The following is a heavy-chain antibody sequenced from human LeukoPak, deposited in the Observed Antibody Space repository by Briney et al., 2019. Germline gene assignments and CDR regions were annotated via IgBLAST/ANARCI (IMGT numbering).Heavy chain of an antibody. J-gene: IGHJ4*02. D-gene: IGHD4-23*01. CDR3: ARGQWVYGGNSWFDY. CDR2: INPSGGST. CDR1: GYTFTSYY. V-gene: IGHV1-46*01. Sequence: ASVKVSCKASGYTFTSYYMHWVQQAPGQGLEWMGIINPSGGSTSYAQKFQGRVTMTRDTSTSTVYMELSSLRSEDTAVYYCARGQWVYGGNSWFDYWGQGTLVTVSS.